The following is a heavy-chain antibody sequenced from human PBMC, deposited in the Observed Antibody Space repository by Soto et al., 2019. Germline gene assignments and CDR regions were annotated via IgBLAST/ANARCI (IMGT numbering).Heavy chain of an antibody. J-gene: IGHJ4*02. CDR1: GFTFSRSS. V-gene: IGHV3-21*01. CDR3: ETGSSWYHFDS. CDR2: ISSNGDYI. D-gene: IGHD6-13*01. Sequence: GGSLRLSCVASGFTFSRSSMNWVRQTPGKGLEWVASISSNGDYIYYAASMEGRFTISRDNENNSLFLQMNSLRLEDTAVYFCETGSSWYHFDSWGQGSPVTVSS.